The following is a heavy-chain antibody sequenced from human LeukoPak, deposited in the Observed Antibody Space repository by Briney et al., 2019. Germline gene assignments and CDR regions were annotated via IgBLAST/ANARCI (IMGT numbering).Heavy chain of an antibody. D-gene: IGHD2/OR15-2a*01. J-gene: IGHJ4*02. CDR2: IYYSGST. CDR3: ARGVLRGYFDY. CDR1: GGSISSYY. V-gene: IGHV4-59*01. Sequence: PSETLSLTCTVSGGSISSYYWSWIRQPPGKGLEWIGYIYYSGSTNYNPSLKSRVTISVDTSKNQFSLKLSSVTAADTAVYYCARGVLRGYFDYWGQGTLVTVSS.